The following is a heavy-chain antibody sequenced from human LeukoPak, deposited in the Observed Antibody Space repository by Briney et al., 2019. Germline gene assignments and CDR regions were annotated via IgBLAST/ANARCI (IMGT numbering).Heavy chain of an antibody. Sequence: SETLSLTCTVSGGSISSSSYYWGWIRQPPGKGLEWIGSIYYSGSTYYNPSLKSRVTISVDTSKNQFSLKLSSVTAADTAVYCCARHRYKYAIVVVPNWYFDYWGQGTLVTVSS. J-gene: IGHJ4*02. CDR3: ARHRYKYAIVVVPNWYFDY. CDR1: GGSISSSSYY. V-gene: IGHV4-39*01. CDR2: IYYSGST. D-gene: IGHD2-2*01.